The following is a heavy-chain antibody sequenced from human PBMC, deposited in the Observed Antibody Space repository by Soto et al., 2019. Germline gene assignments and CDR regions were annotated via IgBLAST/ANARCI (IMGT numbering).Heavy chain of an antibody. CDR1: GFSLSTSGMC. J-gene: IGHJ6*02. V-gene: IGHV2-70*01. CDR2: IDWDDDK. D-gene: IGHD3-22*01. Sequence: SGPTLVNPTQTLTLTCTFSGFSLSTSGMCVSWIRQPPGKALEWLALIDWDDDKYYSTSLKTRLTISKDTSKNQVVLTMTNMDPVDTATYYCARACPSFTYYDSSGYYPRGSYYYYGMDVWGQGTTVTVSS. CDR3: ARACPSFTYYDSSGYYPRGSYYYYGMDV.